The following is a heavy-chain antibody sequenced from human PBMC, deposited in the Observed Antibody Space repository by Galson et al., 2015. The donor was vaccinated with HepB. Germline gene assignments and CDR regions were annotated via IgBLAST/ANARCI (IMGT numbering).Heavy chain of an antibody. V-gene: IGHV3-23*01. CDR1: GFTFSDSA. D-gene: IGHD2-21*02. J-gene: IGHJ4*02. CDR3: ARAVGGDGSH. CDR2: IGVSTYST. Sequence: SLRLSCAASGFTFSDSAMTWVRQAPERGLEWVSTIGVSTYSTYYADSVKGRFTISRDNSKNTIYLRMNSLRADDTALYYCARAVGGDGSHWGQGTLVTVSS.